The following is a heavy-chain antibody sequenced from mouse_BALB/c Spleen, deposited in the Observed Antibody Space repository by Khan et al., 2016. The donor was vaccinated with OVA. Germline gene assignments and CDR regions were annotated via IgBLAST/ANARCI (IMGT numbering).Heavy chain of an antibody. V-gene: IGHV3-2*02. CDR2: ISYSGST. CDR1: GYSITSDYA. D-gene: IGHD2-3*01. Sequence: EVQLVESGPGLVKPSQSLSLTCTVTGYSITSDYAWNWIRQFPGNKLEWMGYISYSGSTNYNPAFKSRISITRDTSKNQFFLQLNSVTTEDTATYYCERDGSQYNCAMDYWGQGTSVTVSS. J-gene: IGHJ4*01. CDR3: ERDGSQYNCAMDY.